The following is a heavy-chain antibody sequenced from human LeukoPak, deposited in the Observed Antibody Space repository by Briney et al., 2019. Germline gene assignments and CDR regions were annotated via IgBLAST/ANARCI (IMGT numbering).Heavy chain of an antibody. J-gene: IGHJ4*02. D-gene: IGHD2-21*02. Sequence: GGSLRLSCATSGLTFRTTWMHWVRQAPGKGLMWVSRMNGEGTTIDYADSVKGRFTVSRDYAKNTLYLQMSSLRAEDTAVYYCAREPAYCGGDCSVVFDYWGQGTLVTVSS. CDR3: AREPAYCGGDCSVVFDY. CDR1: GLTFRTTW. CDR2: MNGEGTTI. V-gene: IGHV3-74*01.